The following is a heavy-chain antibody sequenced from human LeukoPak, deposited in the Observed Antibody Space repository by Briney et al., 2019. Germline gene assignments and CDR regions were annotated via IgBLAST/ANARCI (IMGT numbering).Heavy chain of an antibody. D-gene: IGHD3-10*01. CDR3: AKAYGSGSYYYYYMDV. J-gene: IGHJ6*03. Sequence: GASVKVSCETSGYTFTDYYIHWLRQAPGQGLEWVGWINPNNGGTNYAQTFQGRVTMTRDTSIRTAYMELSRLRSDDTAMYYCAKAYGSGSYYYYYMDVWGKGTTVTVSS. CDR2: INPNNGGT. CDR1: GYTFTDYY. V-gene: IGHV1-2*02.